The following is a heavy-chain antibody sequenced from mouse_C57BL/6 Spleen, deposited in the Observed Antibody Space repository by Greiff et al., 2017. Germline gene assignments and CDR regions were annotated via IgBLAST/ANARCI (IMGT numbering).Heavy chain of an antibody. V-gene: IGHV5-4*01. Sequence: DVQLVESGGGLVKPGGSLKLSCAASGFTFSSYAMSWVRQTPEKRLEWVATISDGGSYTYYPDNVKGRFTISRDNAKNNLYLQMSHLKSEDTAMYYCARDPAGSSYFDYWGQGTTLTVSS. D-gene: IGHD1-1*01. CDR3: ARDPAGSSYFDY. CDR1: GFTFSSYA. J-gene: IGHJ2*01. CDR2: ISDGGSYT.